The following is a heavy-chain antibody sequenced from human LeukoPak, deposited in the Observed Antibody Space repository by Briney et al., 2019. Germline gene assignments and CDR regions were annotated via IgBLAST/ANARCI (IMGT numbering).Heavy chain of an antibody. CDR3: AKGHIRGWYYFDY. CDR2: IGASGSSA. J-gene: IGHJ4*02. D-gene: IGHD3-10*01. CDR1: GFTFNNYA. Sequence: PGGSLRLSCAASGFTFNNYAMSWVRQAPGRGLEWVSSIGASGSSADYADSVKGRFTISRDDSKNTLYLQMNSLRAEDTAVYYCAKGHIRGWYYFDYWGQGTLVTVSS. V-gene: IGHV3-23*01.